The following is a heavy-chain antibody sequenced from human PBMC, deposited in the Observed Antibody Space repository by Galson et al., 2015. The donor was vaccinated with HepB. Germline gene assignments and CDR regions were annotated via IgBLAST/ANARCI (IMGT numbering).Heavy chain of an antibody. CDR2: IHPGDSDT. CDR3: ARLRGWIVTTPGGFDY. Sequence: QSGAEVKKPGGSLKISCKGAGYSFTSYWIGWVRQMPGKGLEWMGIIHPGDSDTRYSPSFQGQVTISADKSIGTAYLQWSSLKTSDTAMYYCARLRGWIVTTPGGFDYWGQGTLVTVSS. V-gene: IGHV5-51*01. D-gene: IGHD4-11*01. CDR1: GYSFTSYW. J-gene: IGHJ4*02.